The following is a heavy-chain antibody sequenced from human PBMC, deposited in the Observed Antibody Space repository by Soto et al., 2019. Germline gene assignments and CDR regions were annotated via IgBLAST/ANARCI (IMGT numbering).Heavy chain of an antibody. CDR1: GFTFSSYA. V-gene: IGHV3-30-3*01. D-gene: IGHD5-12*01. CDR3: ASLYSGYG. Sequence: GGSLRLSCAASGFTFSSYAMHWVRQAPGKGLEWVAVISYDGSNKYYADSVKGRFTISRDNSKNTLYLQMNSLRAEDTAVYYCASLYSGYGWSQGTLVPVSS. J-gene: IGHJ4*02. CDR2: ISYDGSNK.